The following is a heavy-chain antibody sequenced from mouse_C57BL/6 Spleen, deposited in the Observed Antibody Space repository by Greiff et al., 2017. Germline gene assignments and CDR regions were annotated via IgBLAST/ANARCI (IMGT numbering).Heavy chain of an antibody. V-gene: IGHV5-4*01. Sequence: DVMLVESGGGLVKPGGSLKLSCAASGFTFSSYAMSWVRQTPEKRLEWVATISDGGSYTYYPDNVKGRFTISRDNAKNILYLQMSHLKSEDTAMYYCARDEDHYYAMDYWGQGTSVTVSS. CDR2: ISDGGSYT. CDR3: ARDEDHYYAMDY. J-gene: IGHJ4*01. CDR1: GFTFSSYA.